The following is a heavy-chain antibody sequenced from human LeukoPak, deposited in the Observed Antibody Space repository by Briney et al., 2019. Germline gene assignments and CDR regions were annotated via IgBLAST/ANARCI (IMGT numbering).Heavy chain of an antibody. J-gene: IGHJ4*02. V-gene: IGHV3-21*01. CDR3: ARGREIWSQGDY. Sequence: GGSLRLSCAVSGFTFSSYSMNWVRQAPGKGLEWVSSISSSSSYIYYADSVKGRFTISRDNAKNSLYLQMNSLGAEDTAVYYCARGREIWSQGDYWGQGTLVTVSS. CDR1: GFTFSSYS. CDR2: ISSSSSYI. D-gene: IGHD3-10*01.